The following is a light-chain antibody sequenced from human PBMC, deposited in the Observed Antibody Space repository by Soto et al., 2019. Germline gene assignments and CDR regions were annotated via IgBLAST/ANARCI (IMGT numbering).Light chain of an antibody. CDR3: QHYGSSPLYT. CDR2: GAS. V-gene: IGKV3-20*01. CDR1: QSVSSNY. Sequence: EIVLTQSPGTLSLSPGERATLSCRASQSVSSNYLTWYQQKPGQAPRLLICGASSRSTGIPDRSSGSGSGTDFTLIISSLEPEDFAVSYCQHYGSSPLYTFVQGTKLEIK. J-gene: IGKJ2*01.